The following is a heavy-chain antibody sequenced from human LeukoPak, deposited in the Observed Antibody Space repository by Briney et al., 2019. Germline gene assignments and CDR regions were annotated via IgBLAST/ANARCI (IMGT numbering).Heavy chain of an antibody. CDR2: IYYSGST. CDR1: GGSISSSSYY. D-gene: IGHD3-22*01. Sequence: SETLSLTCTVSGGSISSSSYYWGWIRQPPGKGLEWIGSIYYSGSTYYNPSLKSRVTISVDTSKNQFSLKLSSVAAADTAVYYCASPKTYYYDSSGYYSFDYWGQGTLVTVSS. J-gene: IGHJ4*02. CDR3: ASPKTYYYDSSGYYSFDY. V-gene: IGHV4-39*01.